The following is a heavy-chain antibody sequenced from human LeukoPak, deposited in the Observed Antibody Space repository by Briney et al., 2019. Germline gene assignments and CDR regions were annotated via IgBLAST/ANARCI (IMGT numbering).Heavy chain of an antibody. D-gene: IGHD2-2*01. CDR1: GYTLSELS. Sequence: GASVKVSCKVSGYTLSELSMHWVRQAPGEGLEWMGGFDPADGETIYAQKFQGRVSMTEDTSTDTAYMELSSLRSEDTAVYYCANLLLEIAVGSGVHGRDVWGQGTTVTVS. J-gene: IGHJ6*02. V-gene: IGHV1-24*01. CDR2: FDPADGET. CDR3: ANLLLEIAVGSGVHGRDV.